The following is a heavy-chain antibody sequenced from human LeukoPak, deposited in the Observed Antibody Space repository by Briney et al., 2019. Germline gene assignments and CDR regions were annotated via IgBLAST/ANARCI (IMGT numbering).Heavy chain of an antibody. J-gene: IGHJ4*02. V-gene: IGHV4-30-4*01. D-gene: IGHD2-15*01. Sequence: SETLSLTCTVSGDSISSGEYYWSWIRQPPGKGLEWIGYIFYSGTTHHNPSLKSRISISVDTSKNQFSLRLNSVTAADTAVYFCARDGYCTGGSCFLAYWGQGTLVTVSS. CDR3: ARDGYCTGGSCFLAY. CDR2: IFYSGTT. CDR1: GDSISSGEYY.